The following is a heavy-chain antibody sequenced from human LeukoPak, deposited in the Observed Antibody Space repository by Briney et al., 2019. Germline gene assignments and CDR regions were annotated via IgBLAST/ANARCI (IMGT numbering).Heavy chain of an antibody. J-gene: IGHJ4*02. D-gene: IGHD3-9*01. Sequence: PGGSLRLSCAASGFTFSSYAMSWVRQAPGKGLEWVSAISGSGGSTYYADSVKGRFTISRDSSKNTLYLQMNSLRAEDTAVYYCAKENYDILTGYVPFDYWGQGTLVTVSS. CDR3: AKENYDILTGYVPFDY. CDR1: GFTFSSYA. V-gene: IGHV3-23*01. CDR2: ISGSGGST.